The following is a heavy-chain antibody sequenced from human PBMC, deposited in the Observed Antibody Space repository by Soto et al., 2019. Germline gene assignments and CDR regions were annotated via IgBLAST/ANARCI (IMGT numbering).Heavy chain of an antibody. D-gene: IGHD4-17*01. Sequence: SVKVSCKVSGYTLTELSMHWVRQAPGKGLEWMGGFDPEDGETIYAQKFQGRVTMTEDTSTDTAYMELSSLRSEDTAVYYCATIPSMGDDGSGPPFDPWGQGTLVTVSS. CDR1: GYTLTELS. J-gene: IGHJ5*02. V-gene: IGHV1-24*01. CDR3: ATIPSMGDDGSGPPFDP. CDR2: FDPEDGET.